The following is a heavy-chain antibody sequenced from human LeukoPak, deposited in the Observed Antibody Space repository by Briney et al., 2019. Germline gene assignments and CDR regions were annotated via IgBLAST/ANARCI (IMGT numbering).Heavy chain of an antibody. J-gene: IGHJ4*02. Sequence: ASVKVSCKASGYTFTSNYMHWVRQAPGQGLEWMGIINPSAGSTSYAQKFQGRVTMTRDTSTTTVYMELSSLRSEDTAVYYCARVSGGATLNYWGQGTLVTVSS. CDR2: INPSAGST. CDR1: GYTFTSNY. D-gene: IGHD2-8*02. V-gene: IGHV1-46*01. CDR3: ARVSGGATLNY.